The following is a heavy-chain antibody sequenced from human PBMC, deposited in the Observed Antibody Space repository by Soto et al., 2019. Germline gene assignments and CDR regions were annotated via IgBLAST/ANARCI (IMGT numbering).Heavy chain of an antibody. CDR3: AKSGGDNGGIFDY. CDR2: ISGSGGDT. V-gene: IGHV3-23*01. D-gene: IGHD2-21*02. CDR1: GFTFSSYA. Sequence: GGSLRLSCAASGFTFSSYAMSWVRQAPGKGLEWVSVISGSGGDTYYAYSVKGRFTISRDNSRSTLYLQMNSLRAEDTAVYYCAKSGGDNGGIFDYWGQGTLVTVSS. J-gene: IGHJ4*02.